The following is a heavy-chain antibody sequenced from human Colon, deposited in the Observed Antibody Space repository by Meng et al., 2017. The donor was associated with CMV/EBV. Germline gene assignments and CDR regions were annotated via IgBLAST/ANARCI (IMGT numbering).Heavy chain of an antibody. CDR1: GFTFSDHY. CDR2: TRNKANSYTT. CDR3: ARAPYDSSAYYYFDY. Sequence: GGSLRLSCAASGFTFSDHYMDWVRQAPGKGLEWVGRTRNKANSYTTEYAASVKGRFTISRDDSKNSLYLQMNSLKTEDTAVYYCARAPYDSSAYYYFDYWGQGTLVTVPQ. J-gene: IGHJ4*02. D-gene: IGHD3-22*01. V-gene: IGHV3-72*01.